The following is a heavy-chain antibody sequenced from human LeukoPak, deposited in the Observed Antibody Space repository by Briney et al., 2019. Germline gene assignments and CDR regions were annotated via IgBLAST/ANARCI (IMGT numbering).Heavy chain of an antibody. Sequence: GGSLRRSCAASGFTFSSYGMHWVRQAPGKGLEWVAVISYDGSNKYYADSVKGRFTISRDNSKNTLYLQMNSLRAEDTAVYYCAKDWSSTEWELSYGMDVWGQGTTVTVSS. CDR1: GFTFSSYG. CDR2: ISYDGSNK. D-gene: IGHD1-26*01. CDR3: AKDWSSTEWELSYGMDV. V-gene: IGHV3-30*18. J-gene: IGHJ6*02.